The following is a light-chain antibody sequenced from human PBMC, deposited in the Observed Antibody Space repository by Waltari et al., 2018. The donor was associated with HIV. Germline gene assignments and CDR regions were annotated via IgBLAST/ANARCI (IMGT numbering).Light chain of an antibody. J-gene: IGLJ3*02. Sequence: QSVLTQPPSVSGAPGPRVAIPCTASSSNIAAAYDVHWYQVLPGTVPKLLIFSNDTRPSGVPDRFSASKSPTSASLAITGLQPEDEADYYCQSYDSGLSATVFGGGTRLTVL. V-gene: IGLV1-40*01. CDR2: SND. CDR3: QSYDSGLSATV. CDR1: SSNIAAAYD.